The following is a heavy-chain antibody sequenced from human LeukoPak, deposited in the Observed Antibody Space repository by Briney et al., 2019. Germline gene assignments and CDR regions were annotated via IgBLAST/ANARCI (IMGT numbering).Heavy chain of an antibody. Sequence: SETLSFTCTVSGGSISTYYWSWVRQPPGKGLEWIGCIYDIGSTNYNPSLKSRVTISVDTSKNQFSLKLSSVTAADTAVYYCARERTGIAVAGLVDYWGQGTLVTVSS. J-gene: IGHJ4*02. V-gene: IGHV4-59*01. CDR1: GGSISTYY. CDR3: ARERTGIAVAGLVDY. CDR2: IYDIGST. D-gene: IGHD6-19*01.